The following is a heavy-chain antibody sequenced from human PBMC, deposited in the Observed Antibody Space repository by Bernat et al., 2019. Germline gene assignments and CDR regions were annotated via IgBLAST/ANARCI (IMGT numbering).Heavy chain of an antibody. J-gene: IGHJ4*02. CDR2: IKQDGSEK. D-gene: IGHD6-19*01. CDR3: ARDRGTVAGTCFDY. CDR1: GFTFSSYW. Sequence: EVQLLESGGGLVQPGGSLRLSCVASGFTFSSYWMSWVRQAPGKGLEWVANIKQDGSEKYYVDSVKGRFTISRDNAKNSLYLQMNSLRAEDTAVYYCARDRGTVAGTCFDYWGQGTLVTVSS. V-gene: IGHV3-7*01.